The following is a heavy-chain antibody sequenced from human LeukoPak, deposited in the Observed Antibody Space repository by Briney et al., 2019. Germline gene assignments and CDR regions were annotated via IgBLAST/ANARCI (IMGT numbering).Heavy chain of an antibody. CDR3: ARNLATVIGVEEGDY. CDR2: IGSNGRST. J-gene: IGHJ4*02. CDR1: GFTFISSA. Sequence: GGSLRLPCTVSGFTFISSAMNWVRQAPGKGPEWVSMIGSNGRSTYYADSVKGRFTVSRDNSKNTLYLQMNSLRAEDTAVYYCARNLATVIGVEEGDYWGQGTRVTVSS. V-gene: IGHV3-23*01. D-gene: IGHD3-22*01.